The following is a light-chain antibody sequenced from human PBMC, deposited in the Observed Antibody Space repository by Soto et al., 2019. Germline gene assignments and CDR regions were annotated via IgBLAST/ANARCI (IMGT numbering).Light chain of an antibody. CDR1: QSISSY. CDR2: DAS. CDR3: QQLNSYPWT. V-gene: IGKV1-9*01. J-gene: IGKJ1*01. Sequence: DIQMIESPYSLSASVGDRLTITCRASQSISSYLNWYQQKPGKAPKLLIYDASALPRGVPSRFSGSGSGTEFTLTISSLQPEDFATYYCQQLNSYPWTLGQGTKVDIK.